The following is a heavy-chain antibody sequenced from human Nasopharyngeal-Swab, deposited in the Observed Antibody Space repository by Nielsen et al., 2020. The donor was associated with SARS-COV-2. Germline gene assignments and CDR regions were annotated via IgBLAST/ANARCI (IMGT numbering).Heavy chain of an antibody. J-gene: IGHJ4*02. V-gene: IGHV3-23*03. D-gene: IGHD5-18*01. CDR1: GSTFSRYA. CDR3: AAGGYSYGF. CDR2: IYSGGSST. Sequence: GESLKISCAASGSTFSRYAMSWVRQAPGKGLEWVSVIYSGGSSTYYADSVKGRFTISRDNSKNTLYLQMNSLRAEDTAVYYCAAGGYSYGFWGQGTLVTVSS.